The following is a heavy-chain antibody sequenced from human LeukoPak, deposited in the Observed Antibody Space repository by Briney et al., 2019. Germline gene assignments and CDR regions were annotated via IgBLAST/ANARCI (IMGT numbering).Heavy chain of an antibody. D-gene: IGHD3-10*01. CDR2: ISGSGGST. Sequence: PGGSLRLSCAASGFTFSSYAMSWVRQAPGKGLEWVSAISGSGGSTYHADSVKGRFTISRDNSKNTLYLQMNSLRAEDTAVYYCAKSELWFGELTSDFDYWGQGTLVTVSS. CDR1: GFTFSSYA. V-gene: IGHV3-23*01. CDR3: AKSELWFGELTSDFDY. J-gene: IGHJ4*02.